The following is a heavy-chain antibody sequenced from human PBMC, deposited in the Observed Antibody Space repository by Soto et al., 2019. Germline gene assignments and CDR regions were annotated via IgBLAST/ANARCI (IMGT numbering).Heavy chain of an antibody. CDR2: IWYDGSNK. Sequence: QVQLVESGGGVVQPGRSLRLSCAASGFTFSSHGMHWVRQAPGKGLEWVAYIWYDGSNKNFADSVKGRSTISRDDYKNTLYLQMNSLRAEDTAVYYCARDTENGLDYWGQGTLVTVSS. J-gene: IGHJ4*02. CDR1: GFTFSSHG. V-gene: IGHV3-33*01. D-gene: IGHD1-1*01. CDR3: ARDTENGLDY.